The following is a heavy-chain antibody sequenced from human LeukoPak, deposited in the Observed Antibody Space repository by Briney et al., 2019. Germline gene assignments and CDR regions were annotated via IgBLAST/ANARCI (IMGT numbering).Heavy chain of an antibody. Sequence: GGSLRLSCAASGFTFSNYAMSWVRQAPGKGLEWVSAINDSGGSTYYADSVKGRFTISRDNSKNTLFLQMDSLRAEDTAVYYCAKGGFGRPFDYWGQGTLVTVSS. D-gene: IGHD3-10*01. V-gene: IGHV3-23*01. CDR2: INDSGGST. CDR1: GFTFSNYA. J-gene: IGHJ4*02. CDR3: AKGGFGRPFDY.